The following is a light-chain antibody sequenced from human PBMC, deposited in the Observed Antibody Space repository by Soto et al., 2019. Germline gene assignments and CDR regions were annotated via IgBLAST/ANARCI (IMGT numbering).Light chain of an antibody. CDR3: QQRSDSPPLT. CDR1: QSVFGY. CDR2: DAY. V-gene: IGKV3-11*01. J-gene: IGKJ4*01. Sequence: EVVLIQSPATLSLSPGDRATLSCRASQSVFGYLAWYQHKPGQAPRLLIYDAYKRATGVPARFSGSGSETDFTLIISSLEPADFAVYYCQQRSDSPPLTFGGGTKWIS.